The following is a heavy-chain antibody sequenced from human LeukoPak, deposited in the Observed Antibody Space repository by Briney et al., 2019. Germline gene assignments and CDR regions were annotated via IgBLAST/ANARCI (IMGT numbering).Heavy chain of an antibody. CDR1: DDSLTTYY. V-gene: IGHV4-59*01. Sequence: SETLSLTCTVSDDSLTTYYWTWIRHPPAKGLEWIGYVNPTGSTNLNPSLTCRVSISRDTSNNLFSLRLRSVTAADTAVYFCARGRVSSSTWFSTYYYYFYMDVWGKGTTVTVSS. CDR3: ARGRVSSSTWFSTYYYYFYMDV. D-gene: IGHD3-10*01. J-gene: IGHJ6*03. CDR2: VNPTGST.